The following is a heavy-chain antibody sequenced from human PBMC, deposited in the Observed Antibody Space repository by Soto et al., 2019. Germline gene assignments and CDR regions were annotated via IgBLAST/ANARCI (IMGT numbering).Heavy chain of an antibody. J-gene: IGHJ5*02. CDR3: ARDRHPMVRGVKVNWFDP. CDR2: INPDSGGT. CDR1: GYMFTGYY. V-gene: IGHV1-2*02. D-gene: IGHD3-10*01. Sequence: ASVKVSCKASGYMFTGYYMHWVRQAPGQGLEWMGWINPDSGGTNYQQKFQGRVTMTRDTSISTVYMELSSLRSEDTAVYYCARDRHPMVRGVKVNWFDPWGQGTLVTVSS.